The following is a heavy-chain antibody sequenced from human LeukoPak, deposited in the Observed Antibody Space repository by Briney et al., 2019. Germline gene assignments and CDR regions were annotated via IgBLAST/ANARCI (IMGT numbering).Heavy chain of an antibody. V-gene: IGHV4-59*13. CDR1: GGSISDSY. J-gene: IGHJ4*02. D-gene: IGHD1-1*01. Sequence: PSETLSVTCTVSGGSISDSYCTWFRQPPGKGLEWIGYIYNTETTDYNPSLKSRVTMSVNTSNNNINQFSLNLSCLTAADTAVYYCARGQKWPPTTWGQGTLVTVSS. CDR3: ARGQKWPPTT. CDR2: IYNTETT.